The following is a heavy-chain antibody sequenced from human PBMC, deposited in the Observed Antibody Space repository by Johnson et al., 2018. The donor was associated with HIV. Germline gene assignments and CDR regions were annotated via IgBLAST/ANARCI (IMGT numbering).Heavy chain of an antibody. D-gene: IGHD5-12*01. CDR3: AIDESGYDEGFDAFDI. J-gene: IGHJ3*02. V-gene: IGHV3-11*04. CDR1: GFTFSDHY. CDR2: ISSSGNTI. Sequence: QVQLVESGGGLVKPGGSLRLSCVASGFTFSDHYMSWIRQAPGKGLEWVAHISSSGNTIYYADSVKGRFTISRDNAKNSLYLQMNSLRVEDTAVYYCAIDESGYDEGFDAFDIWGQGTLVTVSS.